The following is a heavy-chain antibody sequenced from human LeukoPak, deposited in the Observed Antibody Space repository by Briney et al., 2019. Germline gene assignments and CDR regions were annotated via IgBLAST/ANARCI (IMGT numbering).Heavy chain of an antibody. CDR1: GFTSSSYS. Sequence: PGGSLRLSCAASGFTSSSYSMNWVRQAPGKGLEWVSSISSSSSYIYCADSVKGRFTISRDNAKNSLYLQMNSLRAEDTAVYYCARVAEGVIGHFDYWGQGTLVTVSS. V-gene: IGHV3-21*01. CDR2: ISSSSSYI. D-gene: IGHD2-21*01. CDR3: ARVAEGVIGHFDY. J-gene: IGHJ4*02.